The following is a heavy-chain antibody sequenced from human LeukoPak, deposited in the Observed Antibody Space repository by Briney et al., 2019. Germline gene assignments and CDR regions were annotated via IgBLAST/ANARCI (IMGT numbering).Heavy chain of an antibody. J-gene: IGHJ3*02. Sequence: GASVKVSCKASGYTFTSYYMHWVRQAPGQGLEWMGIINPSGGSTSYAQKFQGRVTMTRDTSTSTVYMELSSLRSEDTAVYYCATITHTVTALDAFDIWGQGTMVTVSS. CDR2: INPSGGST. CDR3: ATITHTVTALDAFDI. V-gene: IGHV1-46*01. CDR1: GYTFTSYY. D-gene: IGHD4-17*01.